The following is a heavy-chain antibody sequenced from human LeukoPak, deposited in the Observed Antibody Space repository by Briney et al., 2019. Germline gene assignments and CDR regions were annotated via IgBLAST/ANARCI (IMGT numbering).Heavy chain of an antibody. CDR2: ISGGGDST. J-gene: IGHJ3*02. CDR1: GFTFSSYA. V-gene: IGHV3-23*01. D-gene: IGHD2-15*01. Sequence: GGSLRLSCAASGFTFSSYALTWVRQAPGKGLEWVSAISGGGDSTYYADSVKGRFTISRDNSKNTLYLQMNSLRAEDTAVYYCAKDPSGYCSGGSCYSAFDIWGQGTMVTVSS. CDR3: AKDPSGYCSGGSCYSAFDI.